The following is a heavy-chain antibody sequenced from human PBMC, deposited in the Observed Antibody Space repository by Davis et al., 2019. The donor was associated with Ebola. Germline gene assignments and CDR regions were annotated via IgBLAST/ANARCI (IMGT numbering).Heavy chain of an antibody. CDR2: ISPSGNT. Sequence: SETLSLTCAVFGGSLSGYDWTWIRQSPGKGLEWIGEISPSGNTVYKPSLKGRVTILVDTSTNQFSLEVTSLTAADTAVYYCARSTRGPVALDHWGQGSLVTVSS. J-gene: IGHJ4*02. CDR1: GGSLSGYD. D-gene: IGHD4-23*01. CDR3: ARSTRGPVALDH. V-gene: IGHV4-34*01.